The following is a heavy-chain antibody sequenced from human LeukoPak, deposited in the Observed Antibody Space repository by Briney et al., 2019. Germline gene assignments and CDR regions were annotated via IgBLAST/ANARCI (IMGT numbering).Heavy chain of an antibody. CDR3: ARNSGYAPKRDYFDY. CDR2: INHSGST. CDR1: GGSFSGYY. Sequence: KPSETLSLTCAVYGGSFSGYYWSWIRQPPGKGLEWIGEINHSGSTNYNPSLKSRVTISVDTSKNQFSLKLSSVTAADTAVYYCARNSGYAPKRDYFDYWGQGTLVTVSS. V-gene: IGHV4-34*01. J-gene: IGHJ4*02. D-gene: IGHD5-12*01.